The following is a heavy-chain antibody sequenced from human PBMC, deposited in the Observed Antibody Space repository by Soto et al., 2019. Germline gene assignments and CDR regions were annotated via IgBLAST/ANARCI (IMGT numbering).Heavy chain of an antibody. Sequence: QVQLVQSGAEVKKPGASVKVSCKASGYTFTSYDINWVRQATGQGVEWMGWMNPNSGNTGYAQKFKGRVTMTRNTSISTAYMELSSLRSEDTAVYYCARRSGMVRGVTYDYWGQGTLVTVSS. CDR2: MNPNSGNT. D-gene: IGHD3-10*01. CDR1: GYTFTSYD. CDR3: ARRSGMVRGVTYDY. J-gene: IGHJ4*02. V-gene: IGHV1-8*01.